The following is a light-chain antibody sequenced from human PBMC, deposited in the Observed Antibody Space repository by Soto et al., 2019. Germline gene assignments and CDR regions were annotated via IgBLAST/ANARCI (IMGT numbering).Light chain of an antibody. CDR3: QQSYSNPIT. Sequence: DIQMTQSPSSLSASVGDRVTITCRASQSITNYLNWYQQKPGKAPKLLIYAASSLQSGVPSRFSGSGSGTDFTLTISSLQPEDFATYYCQQSYSNPITFGHGTRLEIK. V-gene: IGKV1-39*01. J-gene: IGKJ5*01. CDR1: QSITNY. CDR2: AAS.